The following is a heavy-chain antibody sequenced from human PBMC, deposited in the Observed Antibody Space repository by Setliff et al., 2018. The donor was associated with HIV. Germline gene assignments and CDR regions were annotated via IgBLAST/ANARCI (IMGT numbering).Heavy chain of an antibody. V-gene: IGHV1-3*01. D-gene: IGHD3-22*01. Sequence: ASVKVSCKASGYNFGSYFMHWVRQAPGKGLEWMGRIDPEDGETIYGAKFQGRVTITRDASASTAYMELSSLRSEDTAVYYCARYERDGYYDSSGYRFDPWGQGTLVTVSS. J-gene: IGHJ5*02. CDR2: IDPEDGET. CDR1: GYNFGSYF. CDR3: ARYERDGYYDSSGYRFDP.